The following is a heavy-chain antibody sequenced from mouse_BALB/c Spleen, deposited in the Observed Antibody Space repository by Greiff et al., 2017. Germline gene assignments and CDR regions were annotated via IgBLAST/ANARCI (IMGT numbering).Heavy chain of an antibody. CDR1: GYSITSDYA. CDR3: ARDGNPTTWYFDV. D-gene: IGHD2-1*01. Sequence: VQLQQSGPGLVKPSQSLSLTCTVTGYSITSDYAWNWIRQFPGNKLEWMGYISYSGSTSYNPSLKSRISITRDTSKNQFFLQLNSVTTEDTATYYCARDGNPTTWYFDVWGAGTTVTVSS. CDR2: ISYSGST. J-gene: IGHJ1*01. V-gene: IGHV3-2*02.